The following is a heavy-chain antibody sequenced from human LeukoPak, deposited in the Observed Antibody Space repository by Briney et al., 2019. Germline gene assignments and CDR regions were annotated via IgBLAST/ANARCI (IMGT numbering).Heavy chain of an antibody. J-gene: IGHJ5*02. CDR1: DLPVRSNY. CDR2: ISRDSST. V-gene: IGHV3-53*01. Sequence: SGGSLRLSCAASDLPVRSNYMSWVRQAPGKGLECVSYISRDSSTTYAASVKGRFTTSGDNSGNTLYLQMNNLKTEDTAVYYCRVCGGDCSLIDTWGQGTLVTVSS. CDR3: RVCGGDCSLIDT. D-gene: IGHD2-21*02.